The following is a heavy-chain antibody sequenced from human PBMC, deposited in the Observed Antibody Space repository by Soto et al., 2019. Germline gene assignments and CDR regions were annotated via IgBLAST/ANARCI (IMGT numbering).Heavy chain of an antibody. CDR1: GYTFSTYG. Sequence: QGQLVQSGAEVKQPGASVKVSCKASGYTFSTYGISWVRQAPGQGLEWMGWISGYNGDANYAQKFQGRVTMTIDTSTTTAYLELRRLTYDDTAVYFSAKNGHPPYYYYGMDGWGQGTTVTVSS. V-gene: IGHV1-18*01. D-gene: IGHD2-8*01. J-gene: IGHJ6*02. CDR2: ISGYNGDA. CDR3: AKNGHPPYYYYGMDG.